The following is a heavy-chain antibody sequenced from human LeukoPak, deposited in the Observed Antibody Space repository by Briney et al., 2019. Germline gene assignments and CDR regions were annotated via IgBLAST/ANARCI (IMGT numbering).Heavy chain of an antibody. CDR2: ISSNSRTI. J-gene: IGHJ6*03. D-gene: IGHD4-11*01. V-gene: IGHV3-48*01. Sequence: PGGSLRLSCAASAFTFSTYSMNWVRQAPGKGLEWVSYISSNSRTIYNADSVKGRFTISRDNAKDSLYLQMNSLRVEDAAVYYCARMTTVTTAAYYYFMDVWGKGTTVTVSS. CDR3: ARMTTVTTAAYYYFMDV. CDR1: AFTFSTYS.